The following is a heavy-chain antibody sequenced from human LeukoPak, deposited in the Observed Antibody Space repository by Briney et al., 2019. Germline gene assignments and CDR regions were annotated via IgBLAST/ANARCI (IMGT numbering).Heavy chain of an antibody. CDR2: IYTSGST. Sequence: SETLSLTCTVSGGSISSYYWSWIRQPAGKGLEWIGRIYTSGSTNYNPSLKSRVTMSVDTSKNQFSLKLSSVTAADTAVYYCARDPVVPAAIGWFDPWGQGTLVTVSS. CDR1: GGSISSYY. CDR3: ARDPVVPAAIGWFDP. V-gene: IGHV4-4*07. D-gene: IGHD2-2*02. J-gene: IGHJ5*02.